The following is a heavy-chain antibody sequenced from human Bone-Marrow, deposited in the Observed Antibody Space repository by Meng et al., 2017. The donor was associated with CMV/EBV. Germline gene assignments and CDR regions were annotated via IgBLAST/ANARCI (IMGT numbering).Heavy chain of an antibody. V-gene: IGHV3-23*01. CDR1: GFTFSNAW. J-gene: IGHJ4*02. D-gene: IGHD3-3*01. Sequence: GESLKISCAASGFTFSNAWMSWVRQAPGKGLEWVSAISGSGGSTYYADSVKGRFTISRDNSKNTLYLQMNSLRAEDTAVYYCAKGVFWSDEPPYFDYWGQGTLVPSPQ. CDR3: AKGVFWSDEPPYFDY. CDR2: ISGSGGST.